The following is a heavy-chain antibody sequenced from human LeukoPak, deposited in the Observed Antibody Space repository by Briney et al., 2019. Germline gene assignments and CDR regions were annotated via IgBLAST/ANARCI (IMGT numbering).Heavy chain of an antibody. CDR3: AREILAPGKTHDY. CDR1: GFTFSNYW. V-gene: IGHV3-74*01. CDR2: INDDGSAT. Sequence: GGSLRLSCAASGFTFSNYWMHWVRQVPGKGLVWVTRINDDGSATFYADSVKGRFTISRDNAKNTLFLQMSSLRAEDTAVYFCAREILAPGKTHDYWGQGTLVTVSS. J-gene: IGHJ4*02.